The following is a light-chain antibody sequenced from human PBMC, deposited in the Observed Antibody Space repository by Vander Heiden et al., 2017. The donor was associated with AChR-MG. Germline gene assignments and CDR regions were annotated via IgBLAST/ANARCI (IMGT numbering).Light chain of an antibody. V-gene: IGKV3-11*01. Sequence: EIALTQSPATLSLSPGDRATLTCSASKSVSSYLDWYQQKPGQAPRLLIYDASNRATGIPARFSGSGCGTDFTLTISSLGPEDFAVYYCKQRSNWPPAWTFGQGTKVEIK. CDR2: DAS. CDR3: KQRSNWPPAWT. CDR1: KSVSSY. J-gene: IGKJ1*01.